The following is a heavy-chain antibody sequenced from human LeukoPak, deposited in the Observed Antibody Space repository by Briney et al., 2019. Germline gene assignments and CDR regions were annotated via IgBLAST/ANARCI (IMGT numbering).Heavy chain of an antibody. CDR1: GFTFSTYW. V-gene: IGHV3-7*01. CDR2: IKQDGSEK. CDR3: VLRGVVKPY. D-gene: IGHD3-10*01. Sequence: GGSLRLSCAASGFTFSTYWMGWVRQAPGKGLEWVANIKQDGSEKYYVDSAKGRFTISRDNAKNSLYLQMNSLRAEDTALYYCVLRGVVKPYWGQGTLVTVSS. J-gene: IGHJ4*02.